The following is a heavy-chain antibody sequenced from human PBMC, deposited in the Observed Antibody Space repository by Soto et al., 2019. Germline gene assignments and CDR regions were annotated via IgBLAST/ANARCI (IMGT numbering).Heavy chain of an antibody. D-gene: IGHD3-3*01. V-gene: IGHV1-18*01. Sequence: ASVKVSCKASGYTFTSYGISCVRQAPGQGLEWMGWISAYNGNANYAQKLQGRVTMTTDTSTSTAYMELRSLRSDDTAVYYCARVVTIFGVVIIHKRIPSLDPWGQGTLVTVSS. CDR1: GYTFTSYG. CDR3: ARVVTIFGVVIIHKRIPSLDP. CDR2: ISAYNGNA. J-gene: IGHJ5*02.